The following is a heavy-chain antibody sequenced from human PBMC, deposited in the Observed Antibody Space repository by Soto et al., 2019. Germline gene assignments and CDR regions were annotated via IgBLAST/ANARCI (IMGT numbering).Heavy chain of an antibody. Sequence: PSETLSLTCIVSGGSMTNYYWSWIRQRPGKGLEWLGYIYYSGNTKYNPSIKSRVTISKDTSKNQFSLKLSSVTAADTAGYYCARVGYSSSWVWFFDLWGRGTLVTVSS. J-gene: IGHJ2*01. CDR3: ARVGYSSSWVWFFDL. D-gene: IGHD6-13*01. CDR1: GGSMTNYY. CDR2: IYYSGNT. V-gene: IGHV4-59*01.